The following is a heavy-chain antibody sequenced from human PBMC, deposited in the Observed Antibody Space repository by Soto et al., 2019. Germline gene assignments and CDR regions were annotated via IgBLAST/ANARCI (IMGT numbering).Heavy chain of an antibody. V-gene: IGHV3-49*03. CDR2: IRSKAYGGTT. J-gene: IGHJ6*03. CDR3: TRVSTTVTTSGSNYYYYYYMHV. D-gene: IGHD4-17*01. CDR1: GFTFGDYA. Sequence: GGSLRLSCTASGFTFGDYAMSWFRQAPGKGLEWVGFIRSKAYGGTTEYAASVKGRFTISRDDSKSIAYLQMNSLKTEDTAVYYCTRVSTTVTTSGSNYYYYYYMHVWGKGTTVTVSS.